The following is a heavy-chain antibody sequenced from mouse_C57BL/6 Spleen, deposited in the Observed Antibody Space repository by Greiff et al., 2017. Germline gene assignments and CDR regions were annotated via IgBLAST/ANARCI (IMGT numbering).Heavy chain of an antibody. J-gene: IGHJ1*03. CDR3: ARWWTEGWYFDV. CDR2: IDPSDSYT. CDR1: GYTFTSYW. D-gene: IGHD1-1*02. Sequence: VQLQQPGAELVRPGTSVKLSCKASGYTFTSYWMHWVKQRPGQGLEWIGVIDPSDSYTNYNQKFKGKATLTVDTSASTAYMQLSSLTSEDSAVYYCARWWTEGWYFDVWGTGTTVTVSS. V-gene: IGHV1-59*01.